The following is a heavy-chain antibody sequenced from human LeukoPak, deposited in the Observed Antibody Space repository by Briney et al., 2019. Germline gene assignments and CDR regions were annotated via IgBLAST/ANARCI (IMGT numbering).Heavy chain of an antibody. CDR1: GGTFSSYA. J-gene: IGHJ4*02. CDR3: ATPSSGSYYFDY. CDR2: IIPIFGTA. V-gene: IGHV1-69*05. D-gene: IGHD6-19*01. Sequence: ASVKVSCKASGGTFSSYAISWVRRAPGQGLEWMGGIIPIFGTANYAQKFQGRVTITTDESTSTAYMELSSLRSEDTAVYYCATPSSGSYYFDYWGQGTLVTVSS.